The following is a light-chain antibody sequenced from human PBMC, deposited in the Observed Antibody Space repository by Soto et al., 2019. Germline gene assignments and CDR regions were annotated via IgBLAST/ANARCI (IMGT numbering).Light chain of an antibody. Sequence: QSVLTQPGSVSGSPGQSITLSCTGTSXDLGSYNLVSWYQQHPGKAPKLMIYEGSKRPSGVSYRFSGSKSGNTASLTISGLQTEDEADYYCCSYAGSSTFVFGTGTKVSLL. V-gene: IGLV2-23*01. J-gene: IGLJ1*01. CDR3: CSYAGSSTFV. CDR2: EGS. CDR1: SXDLGSYNL.